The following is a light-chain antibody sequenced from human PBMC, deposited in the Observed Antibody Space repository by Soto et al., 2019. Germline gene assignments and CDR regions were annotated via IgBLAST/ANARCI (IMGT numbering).Light chain of an antibody. CDR3: QQYNSYSA. V-gene: IGKV1-5*03. J-gene: IGKJ1*01. Sequence: DIQMTQSPSTLSASVGDRVTITCRASQSISSWLAWYQQKPGKAPKLLIYKASSLESGFPSRFSGSGSGTEFTLTISSLQTDDLATYYCQQYNSYSAFGQGTKVEIK. CDR2: KAS. CDR1: QSISSW.